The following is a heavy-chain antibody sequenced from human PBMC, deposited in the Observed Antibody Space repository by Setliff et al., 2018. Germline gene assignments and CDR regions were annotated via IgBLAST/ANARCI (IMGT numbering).Heavy chain of an antibody. V-gene: IGHV1-18*04. J-gene: IGHJ4*02. CDR2: ISVYSGNT. D-gene: IGHD2-15*01. CDR1: GYSFTSHY. CDR3: SRLVRYCNARTCQTASGAEI. Sequence: GASVKVSCKTSGYSFTSHYMHWVRQAPGQGLEWMGWISVYSGNTNYAQKLQGRVTMTTDTSTSTAYMEPRSLTPDDTAVYYCSRLVRYCNARTCQTASGAEIWGQGTLVTVSS.